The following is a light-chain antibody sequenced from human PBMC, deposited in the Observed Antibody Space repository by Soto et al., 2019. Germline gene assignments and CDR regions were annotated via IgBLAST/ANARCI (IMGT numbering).Light chain of an antibody. CDR1: QSVSSY. Sequence: EIVLTHSPATLSLSPWEIATLSCRASQSVSSYLAWCQQKPGQAPRLLIYDASNRATGIPARFSGSGSGTDFTLTISSLEPEDFAVYYGQQRSNWPLTFGGGTKVDIK. CDR2: DAS. J-gene: IGKJ4*01. CDR3: QQRSNWPLT. V-gene: IGKV3-11*01.